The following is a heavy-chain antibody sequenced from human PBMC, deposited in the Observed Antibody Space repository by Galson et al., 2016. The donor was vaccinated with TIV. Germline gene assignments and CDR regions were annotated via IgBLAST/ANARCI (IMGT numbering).Heavy chain of an antibody. CDR3: ARGRGGAYPYYFDY. CDR1: GYIFTDFY. CDR2: INPNTFGT. V-gene: IGHV1-2*02. J-gene: IGHJ4*03. Sequence: SVKVSCKASGYIFTDFYLHWVRQGPGQGPEWMGWINPNTFGTNYARKFQDRVTMTRDTSVSAAYLELNSLKSDDTAIYYCARGRGGAYPYYFDYWGQGTTVTVTS. D-gene: IGHD5-24*01.